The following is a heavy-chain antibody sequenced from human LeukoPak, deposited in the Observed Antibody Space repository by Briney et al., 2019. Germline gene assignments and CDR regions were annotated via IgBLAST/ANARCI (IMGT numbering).Heavy chain of an antibody. Sequence: SETLSLTCTVSGGSISSGGYYWSWIRQHPGKGLEWIGYIYYSGNTYFNPSLKSRVTISVDTSRNQFSLKLSSVTAADTAVYYCARVKTGHLLPNDYWGQGTLVTVSS. CDR3: ARVKTGHLLPNDY. D-gene: IGHD3-10*01. V-gene: IGHV4-31*03. J-gene: IGHJ4*02. CDR1: GGSISSGGYY. CDR2: IYYSGNT.